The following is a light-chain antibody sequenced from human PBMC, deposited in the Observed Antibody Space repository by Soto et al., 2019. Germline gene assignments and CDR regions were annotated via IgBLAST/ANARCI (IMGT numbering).Light chain of an antibody. J-gene: IGLJ1*01. CDR3: GTWDSSLSASV. CDR2: DNN. CDR1: RSNIGNNY. V-gene: IGLV1-51*01. Sequence: QSVLTQPPSVSAAPGQKVTISCSGSRSNIGNNYVSWYQQLPGTAPKLLIYDNNKRPSGTPDRFSDSKSGTSATLAITGLQTGDEADYYCGTWDSSLSASVFGTGTKVTVL.